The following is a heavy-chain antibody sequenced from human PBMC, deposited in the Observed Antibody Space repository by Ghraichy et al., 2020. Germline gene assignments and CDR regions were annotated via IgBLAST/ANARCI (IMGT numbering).Heavy chain of an antibody. J-gene: IGHJ5*02. CDR3: ARGRLSMVRGKAPGFDP. V-gene: IGHV1-2*06. D-gene: IGHD3-10*01. CDR2: INPNSGGT. CDR1: GYTFNGYY. Sequence: ASVKVSCKASGYTFNGYYMHWVRQAPGQGLEWMGRINPNSGGTKYAQKFQGRVTMTRDTSISTAYMELSRLRIDDTAVYYCARGRLSMVRGKAPGFDPWGQGTLATVSS.